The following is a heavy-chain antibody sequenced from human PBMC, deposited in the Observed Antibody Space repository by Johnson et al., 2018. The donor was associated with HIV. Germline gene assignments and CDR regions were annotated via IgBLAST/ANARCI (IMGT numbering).Heavy chain of an antibody. D-gene: IGHD5/OR15-5a*01. CDR2: IKQDGSKK. J-gene: IGHJ3*02. V-gene: IGHV3-7*01. CDR3: ARPYDAYVYGALDI. Sequence: GKGLEWVANIKQDGSKKYYVGSVRGRFTISRDNANNSLILQMNSLRVEDTAVYYCARPYDAYVYGALDIWGQGIMVTVSS.